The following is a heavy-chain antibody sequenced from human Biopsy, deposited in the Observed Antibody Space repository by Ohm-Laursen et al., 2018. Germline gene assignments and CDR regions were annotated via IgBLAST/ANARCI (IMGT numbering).Heavy chain of an antibody. V-gene: IGHV3-21*01. CDR2: LSSSSNFI. Sequence: SLRLSCTASGLTFSRYSMHWVRQAPGKGLEWVSSLSSSSNFIYYGDSVKGRFTISRDNAKNSLYLQMNSLRAEDTAVYYCARVLLPAAAVHYGMDVWGQGTTVTVSS. CDR1: GLTFSRYS. CDR3: ARVLLPAAAVHYGMDV. J-gene: IGHJ6*02. D-gene: IGHD2-2*01.